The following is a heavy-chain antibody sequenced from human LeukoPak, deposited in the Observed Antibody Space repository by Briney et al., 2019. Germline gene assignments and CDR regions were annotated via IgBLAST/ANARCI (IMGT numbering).Heavy chain of an antibody. D-gene: IGHD3-10*02. CDR2: ISSSGSTI. J-gene: IGHJ6*04. CDR3: AELGVTMIGGV. V-gene: IGHV3-48*03. Sequence: PGGSLRLSCAASGFTFSSYEMNWVRQAPGKGLEWVSYISSSGSTIYYADSVKGRFAISRDNAKNSLYLQMNSLRAEDTAVYYCAELGVTMIGGVWGKGTTVTISS. CDR1: GFTFSSYE.